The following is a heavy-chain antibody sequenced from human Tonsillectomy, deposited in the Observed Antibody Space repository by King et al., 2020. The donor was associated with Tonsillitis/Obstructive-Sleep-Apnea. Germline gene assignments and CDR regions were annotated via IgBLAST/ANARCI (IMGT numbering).Heavy chain of an antibody. CDR1: GFTFSNYA. CDR3: AKDGTCTGYYFDNLFDC. Sequence: VQLVESGGGLVQPGGSLRLSCAASGFTFSNYAMSWVRQAPGKGLEWVSAISGNGGSTFYADSVKGRFTISRANSKNTLYLQMNSLRAEDTAIYYCAKDGTCTGYYFDNLFDCWGLGTLVTVSS. J-gene: IGHJ4*02. CDR2: ISGNGGST. V-gene: IGHV3-23*04. D-gene: IGHD3-22*01.